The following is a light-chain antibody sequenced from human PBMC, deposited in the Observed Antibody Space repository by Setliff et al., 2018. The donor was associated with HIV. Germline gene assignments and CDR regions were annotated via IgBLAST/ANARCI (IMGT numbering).Light chain of an antibody. CDR1: SSDVGSYNL. J-gene: IGLJ1*01. CDR3: CSYTAGTSYV. V-gene: IGLV2-23*02. CDR2: EVN. Sequence: QSALTQPASVSGSLGQSITISCTGTSSDVGSYNLVSWYQQSPGKAPKLMIYEVNKRPSGVSNRFSGSKSGNTASLTISGLQAEDETDYYCCSYTAGTSYVFGGGTKVTVL.